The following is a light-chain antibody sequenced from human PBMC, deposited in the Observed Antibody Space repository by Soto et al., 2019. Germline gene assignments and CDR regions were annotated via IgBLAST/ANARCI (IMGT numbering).Light chain of an antibody. CDR1: SSDVGSYNL. CDR3: CSYAGSSTL. CDR2: EGS. J-gene: IGLJ2*01. V-gene: IGLV2-23*01. Sequence: QSALTQPASVSGSPGQSITISCTGTSSDVGSYNLVSWYQQHPGKAPKLMIYEGSKRPSGVSNRFSGSKSGNTASLTISGLQAEDEADYYCCSYAGSSTLFGGGTKVTVL.